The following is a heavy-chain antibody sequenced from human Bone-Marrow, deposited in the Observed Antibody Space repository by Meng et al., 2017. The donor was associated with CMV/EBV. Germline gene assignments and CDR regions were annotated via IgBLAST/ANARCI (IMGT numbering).Heavy chain of an antibody. V-gene: IGHV1-69*05. CDR2: IIPIFGTA. Sequence: SVKVSCKASGGTFSSYAISWVRQAPGQGLEWMGGIIPIFGTANYAQKFQGRVTITTDESTSTAYMELSSLRSEDTAVYYCARDGSGSYLSGWFDPWGQGTLVTVSS. D-gene: IGHD1-26*01. CDR3: ARDGSGSYLSGWFDP. CDR1: GGTFSSYA. J-gene: IGHJ5*02.